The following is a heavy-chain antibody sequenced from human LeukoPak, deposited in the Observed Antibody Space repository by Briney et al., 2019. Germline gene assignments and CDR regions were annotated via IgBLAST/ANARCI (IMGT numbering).Heavy chain of an antibody. Sequence: GGSLRLSCAASGFTLSSYAMSWVRQGPGKGLEWVSAISVSGNTYHADSVKGRFTISRDSSKNTLYLQMNSLRAEDTAVYYCARVNGDRYCSGGSCYSAAYFDYWGQGTLVTVSS. J-gene: IGHJ4*02. CDR1: GFTLSSYA. V-gene: IGHV3-23*01. CDR3: ARVNGDRYCSGGSCYSAAYFDY. D-gene: IGHD2-15*01. CDR2: ISVSGNT.